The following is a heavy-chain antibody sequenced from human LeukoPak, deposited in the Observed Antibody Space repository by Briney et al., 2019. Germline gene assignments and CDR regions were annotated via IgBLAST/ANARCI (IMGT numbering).Heavy chain of an antibody. V-gene: IGHV3-64*01. CDR2: ISSNGGST. CDR1: GFTFSSYA. Sequence: GGSLRLSCAASGFTFSSYAMHWVRQAPGKGLEYVSAISSNGGSTYYANSVKGRSTISRDNSKNTLYLQMGSLRAEDMAVYYCAREVDTALGPWGQGTLVTVSS. CDR3: AREVDTALGP. J-gene: IGHJ4*02. D-gene: IGHD5-18*01.